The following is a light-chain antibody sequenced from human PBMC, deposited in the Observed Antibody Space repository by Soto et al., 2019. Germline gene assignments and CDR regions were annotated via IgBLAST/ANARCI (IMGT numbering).Light chain of an antibody. Sequence: QSALTQPASVSGSPGQSITISCTGTSSDVGGYNYVSWYQQHPGKAPKLMIYEVSNRPSGVSNRFSGSKSDNTASLTISGLQAEDEADYYCSSYTSSSTHYVFGIGTKSPS. V-gene: IGLV2-14*01. CDR2: EVS. CDR1: SSDVGGYNY. CDR3: SSYTSSSTHYV. J-gene: IGLJ1*01.